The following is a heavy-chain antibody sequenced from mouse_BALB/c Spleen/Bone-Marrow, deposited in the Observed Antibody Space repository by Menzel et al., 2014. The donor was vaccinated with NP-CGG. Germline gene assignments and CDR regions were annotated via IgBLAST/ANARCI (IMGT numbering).Heavy chain of an antibody. J-gene: IGHJ2*01. Sequence: VKLQESGSVLVRPGASVKLSCKASGYTFTSSWMHWAKQRPGQGLEWIGEIHPKSGNTNYNEKFKGKATLTVDTSSSTTYVDLKSLASEDSAVYYCARSGFDYWGQGTTLTVSS. V-gene: IGHV1S130*01. CDR3: ARSGFDY. CDR1: GYTFTSSW. CDR2: IHPKSGNT. D-gene: IGHD4-1*01.